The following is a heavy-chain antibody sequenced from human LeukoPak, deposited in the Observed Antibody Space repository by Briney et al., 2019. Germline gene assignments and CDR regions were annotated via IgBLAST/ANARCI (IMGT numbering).Heavy chain of an antibody. D-gene: IGHD6-19*01. CDR1: GGSFSGYY. V-gene: IGHV4-34*01. CDR2: INHSGST. Sequence: PSETLSLTCAVYGGSFSGYYWSWIRQPPGKGLEWIGEINHSGSTNYNPSLKSRVTISVDKSKNQFSLKLSSVTAADTAVYYCARDGPNTYSSGEYFDYWGQGTLVTVSS. CDR3: ARDGPNTYSSGEYFDY. J-gene: IGHJ4*02.